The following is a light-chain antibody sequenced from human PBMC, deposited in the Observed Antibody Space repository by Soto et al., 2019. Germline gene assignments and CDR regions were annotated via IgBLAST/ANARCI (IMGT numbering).Light chain of an antibody. CDR1: SSNFGAGYD. CDR3: QSYDSSLSAVL. J-gene: IGLJ2*01. Sequence: QSVLTQPPSVSGAPGQRVIISCTGSSSNFGAGYDVHWYQQLPGTAPKLLIYGNSNRPSGVPDRFSGFKSGTSASLAITGLQAEDEADYYCQSYDSSLSAVLFGGGTKLTVL. V-gene: IGLV1-40*01. CDR2: GNS.